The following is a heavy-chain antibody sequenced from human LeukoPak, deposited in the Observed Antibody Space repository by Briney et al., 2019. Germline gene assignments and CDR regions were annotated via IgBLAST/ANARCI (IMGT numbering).Heavy chain of an antibody. CDR1: GGSISSGGYY. CDR3: ARVEERRPRAFDI. V-gene: IGHV4-31*03. Sequence: NPSETLSLTCTVSGGSISSGGYYWSWIRQHPGKGLEWIGYIYYSGSTYYNPSLKSRVTISVDTTKNQFSLKLSSVTAADTAVYYCARVEERRPRAFDIWGQGTMVTVSS. CDR2: IYYSGST. D-gene: IGHD1/OR15-1a*01. J-gene: IGHJ3*02.